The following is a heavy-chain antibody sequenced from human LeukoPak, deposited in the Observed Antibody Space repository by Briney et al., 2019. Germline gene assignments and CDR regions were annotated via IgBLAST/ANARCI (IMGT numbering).Heavy chain of an antibody. D-gene: IGHD3-16*01. J-gene: IGHJ6*03. V-gene: IGHV4-39*07. CDR2: ILYSGST. CDR1: GDSISSSMFY. CDR3: ARAGPFGHYMDV. Sequence: TSETLSLTCTVSGDSISSSMFYWGWIRQSPGGGLEWIGNILYSGSTYYNPSLNSRVTISVDTSRNQFSLKLSSVTAADTAAYYCARAGPFGHYMDVWGKGTTVTVSS.